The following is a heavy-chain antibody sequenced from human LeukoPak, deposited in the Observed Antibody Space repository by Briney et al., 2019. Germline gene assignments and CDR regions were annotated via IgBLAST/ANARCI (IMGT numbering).Heavy chain of an antibody. J-gene: IGHJ4*02. Sequence: QSGGSLRLSCAVSGITLSNYGMTWVRQAPGKGLEWVAGISDTGGRTNYADSVKGRFTISRDNPKNTLYLQMNSLRAEDTAVYFCAKRGAVIRVILVGFHKEAYYFDSWGQGALVTVSS. CDR2: ISDTGGRT. V-gene: IGHV3-23*01. D-gene: IGHD3-22*01. CDR1: GITLSNYG. CDR3: AKRGAVIRVILVGFHKEAYYFDS.